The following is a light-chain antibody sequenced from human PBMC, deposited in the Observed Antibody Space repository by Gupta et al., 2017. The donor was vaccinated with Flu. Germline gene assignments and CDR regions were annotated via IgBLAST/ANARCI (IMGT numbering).Light chain of an antibody. Sequence: ITISFPGTSMYSVGYHAVAEYQQHPGTAPKLLMCGGPDRPAEVSYRLYGSKSGAPASLSIYGRQAEDEADYYCTACHINQTRVLFGGGTKLTVL. J-gene: IGLJ2*01. CDR3: TACHINQTRVL. CDR1: SMYSVGYHA. V-gene: IGLV2-14*04. CDR2: GGP.